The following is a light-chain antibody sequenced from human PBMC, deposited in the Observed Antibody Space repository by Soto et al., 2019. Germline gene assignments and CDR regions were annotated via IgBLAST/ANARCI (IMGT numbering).Light chain of an antibody. V-gene: IGKV3-15*01. Sequence: EMVMTQSPATLSVSPGERATLSCRASQSVSSNLAWYQQKPGLAPRLLIYDASTRATGIPARFSGSGSGTEFTLTISSLQSEDFAVYYCQQYNNWLTFGGGTKVEIK. CDR1: QSVSSN. CDR3: QQYNNWLT. CDR2: DAS. J-gene: IGKJ4*01.